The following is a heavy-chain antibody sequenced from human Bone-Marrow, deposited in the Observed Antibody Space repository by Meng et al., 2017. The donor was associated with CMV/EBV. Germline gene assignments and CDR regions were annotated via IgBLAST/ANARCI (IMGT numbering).Heavy chain of an antibody. Sequence: GESLKISCAASGFTFDDYTMHWVCQAPGKGLEWVSLISWDGGSTYYADSVKGRFTISRDNSKNSLYLQMNSLRAEDTAVYYCAKDWYYYYGMDVWGQGTTVTVSS. V-gene: IGHV3-43*01. CDR3: AKDWYYYYGMDV. J-gene: IGHJ6*02. CDR2: ISWDGGST. CDR1: GFTFDDYT.